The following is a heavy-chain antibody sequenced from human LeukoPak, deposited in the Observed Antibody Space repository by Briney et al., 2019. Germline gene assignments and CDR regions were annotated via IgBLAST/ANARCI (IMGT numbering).Heavy chain of an antibody. Sequence: PGGSLRLSCTASGFTFDRFGMSWVRQAPGKGLEWVSAVTGSATTTSYADSVKGRFTVSRDNSQSLLSLQMDSLGAEDTAIYYCVKHARVGTSTAFEVWGQGTLVTVSS. V-gene: IGHV3-23*01. D-gene: IGHD1-26*01. CDR2: VTGSATTT. CDR3: VKHARVGTSTAFEV. J-gene: IGHJ3*01. CDR1: GFTFDRFG.